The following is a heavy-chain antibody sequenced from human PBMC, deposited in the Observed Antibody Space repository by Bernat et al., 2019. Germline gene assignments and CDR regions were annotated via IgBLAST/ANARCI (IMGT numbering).Heavy chain of an antibody. J-gene: IGHJ5*02. Sequence: EVQLVESGGGLGQPGGSLRLSCAASGFTFSSYAMSWVRQAPGKGLEWVSSISGSGDNTYYADSVKGRFTISRDNSKNTLYLQMNSLRAADTALYYCTKDPYCSSTNCYNSWNWFDPWGQGTLVIVSS. CDR3: TKDPYCSSTNCYNSWNWFDP. CDR2: ISGSGDNT. D-gene: IGHD2-2*02. CDR1: GFTFSSYA. V-gene: IGHV3-23*04.